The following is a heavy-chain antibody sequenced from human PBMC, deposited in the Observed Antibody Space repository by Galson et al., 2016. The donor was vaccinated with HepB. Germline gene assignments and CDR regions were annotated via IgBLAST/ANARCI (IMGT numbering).Heavy chain of an antibody. J-gene: IGHJ4*02. D-gene: IGHD1-1*01. CDR1: GFTFSSYI. Sequence: SLRLSCAASGFTFSSYIMSWVRQAPGKRLEWVAAISGSGYDTYYTDPAKGRFTISKDKSKNTVYLHMNNLRVEDTAIYYCAKLMGDWGDRSTGFVDYWGQGTLVTVSS. CDR3: AKLMGDWGDRSTGFVDY. V-gene: IGHV3-23*01. CDR2: ISGSGYDT.